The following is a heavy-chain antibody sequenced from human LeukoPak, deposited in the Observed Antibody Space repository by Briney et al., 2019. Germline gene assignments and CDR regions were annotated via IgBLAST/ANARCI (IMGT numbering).Heavy chain of an antibody. D-gene: IGHD4-23*01. J-gene: IGHJ4*02. CDR3: ARSTYGGNQIDF. CDR1: GYTFTSYY. CDR2: IIPSDGET. V-gene: IGHV1-46*01. Sequence: RRASVKVSCKPSGYTFTSYYLHWVRQAPGQGLDWMGVIIPSDGETAYAQKFQVRLTMTRDTSTSTLYMDLGSLRSEDTAVYYCARSTYGGNQIDFWGQGTLVTVSS.